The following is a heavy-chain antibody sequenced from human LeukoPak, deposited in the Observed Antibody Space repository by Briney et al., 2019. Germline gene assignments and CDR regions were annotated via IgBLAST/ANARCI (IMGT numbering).Heavy chain of an antibody. D-gene: IGHD5-12*01. J-gene: IGHJ4*02. CDR1: GGSISSYY. V-gene: IGHV4-59*01. Sequence: SETLSLTCTVSGGSISSYYWSWIRQPPGKGLEWIGYIYYSGSTNYNPSLKSRVTISVDTSKNQFSLTLSSVTAADTAVYYCARASFPLATIPDYWGQGTLVTVSS. CDR3: ARASFPLATIPDY. CDR2: IYYSGST.